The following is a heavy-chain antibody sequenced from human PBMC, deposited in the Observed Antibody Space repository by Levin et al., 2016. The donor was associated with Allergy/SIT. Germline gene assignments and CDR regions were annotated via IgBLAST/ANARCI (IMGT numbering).Heavy chain of an antibody. CDR2: IIPILGIA. Sequence: SVKVSCKASGGTFSSYAISWVRQAPGQGLEWMGRIIPILGIANYAQKFQGRVTITADKSTSTAYMELSSLRSEDTAVYYCARDPVVYAMISSWFDPWGQGTLVTVSS. D-gene: IGHD2-8*02. CDR1: GGTFSSYA. CDR3: ARDPVVYAMISSWFDP. V-gene: IGHV1-69*04. J-gene: IGHJ5*02.